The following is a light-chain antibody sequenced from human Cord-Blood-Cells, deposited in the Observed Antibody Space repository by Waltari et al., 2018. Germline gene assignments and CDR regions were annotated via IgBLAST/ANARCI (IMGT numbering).Light chain of an antibody. CDR2: GNS. CDR1: SSNIGAGYD. Sequence: QSVLTQPPSVSGAPGQRVTISCTGSSSNIGAGYDVHWYQQLPGTAPKPLIYGNSNRPAGVRGRFSGSKSGTSASRAITGLQAEDEADYYCQSYDSSLSGVVFGGGTKLTVL. J-gene: IGLJ2*01. CDR3: QSYDSSLSGVV. V-gene: IGLV1-40*01.